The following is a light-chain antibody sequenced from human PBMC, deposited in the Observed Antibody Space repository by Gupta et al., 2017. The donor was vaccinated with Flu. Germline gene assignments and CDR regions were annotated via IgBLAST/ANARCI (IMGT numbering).Light chain of an antibody. J-gene: IGLJ3*02. CDR2: DVP. CDR3: CSDAGSDTWV. Sequence: SCTGTSSDVGTNNHVSCYQPHPVEAPQLMIYDVPTRPSGAPDRFSGSKSGNTASLTISELQEEEEDDYHGCSDAGSDTWVFGGGTKVTVL. V-gene: IGLV2-11*01. CDR1: SSDVGTNNH.